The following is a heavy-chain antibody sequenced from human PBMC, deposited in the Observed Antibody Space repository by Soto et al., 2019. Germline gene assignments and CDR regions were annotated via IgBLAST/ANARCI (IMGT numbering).Heavy chain of an antibody. CDR2: INSDASST. J-gene: IGHJ6*01. CDR1: GFTFNIYW. V-gene: IGHV3-74*01. CDR3: ARGFRSGSYPYYYYAMDV. D-gene: IGHD1-26*01. Sequence: EVQLVESGGGLVQPGGSLRLSCAASGFTFNIYWMHWVRQAPGKGLVWVSRINSDASSTNYGDYVKGRFTISRDNAKNALYLQMNSLRVEDTAMYCCARGFRSGSYPYYYYAMDVWGQGTTVTVS.